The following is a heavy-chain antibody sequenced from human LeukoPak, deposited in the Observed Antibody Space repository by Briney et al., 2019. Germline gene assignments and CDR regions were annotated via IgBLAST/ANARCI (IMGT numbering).Heavy chain of an antibody. CDR1: SFTVSSNY. Sequence: PGGSLRLSCAASSFTVSSNYMSWVRQAPGKGLEWVSLIYSDGSTYYADSVKGRFTISRDNSKNTLYLQMNSLRAEDTAMYYCARGDGFDAFDIWGQGTMVTVSS. CDR2: IYSDGST. J-gene: IGHJ3*02. CDR3: ARGDGFDAFDI. D-gene: IGHD4-17*01. V-gene: IGHV3-53*01.